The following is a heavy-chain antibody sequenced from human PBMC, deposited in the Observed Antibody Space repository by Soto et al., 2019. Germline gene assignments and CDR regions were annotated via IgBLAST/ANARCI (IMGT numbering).Heavy chain of an antibody. CDR1: GYTFTSYG. Sequence: ASVKVSCKASGYTFTSYGISWVRQAPGQGLEWMGWISAYNGNTNYAQKLQGRVTMTTDTSTSTAYMELRSLRSDDTAVYYCARDTPFAYYDFWSGYQFDYWGQGTLVTVSS. J-gene: IGHJ4*02. D-gene: IGHD3-3*01. V-gene: IGHV1-18*01. CDR2: ISAYNGNT. CDR3: ARDTPFAYYDFWSGYQFDY.